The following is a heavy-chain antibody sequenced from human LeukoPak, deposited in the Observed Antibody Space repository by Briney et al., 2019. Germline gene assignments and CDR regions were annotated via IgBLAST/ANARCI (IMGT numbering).Heavy chain of an antibody. CDR2: IIPIFGTA. CDR1: GGTFSSYA. V-gene: IGHV1-69*05. D-gene: IGHD2/OR15-2a*01. J-gene: IGHJ6*03. CDR3: ASHEYGPRVGYYYMDV. Sequence: SVKVSCKASGGTFSSYAISWVRQAPGQGLEWMGGIIPIFGTANYAQKFQGRVTITTDESTSTAYMELSSLRSEDTAVYYCASHEYGPRVGYYYMDVWGKGTTVTVSS.